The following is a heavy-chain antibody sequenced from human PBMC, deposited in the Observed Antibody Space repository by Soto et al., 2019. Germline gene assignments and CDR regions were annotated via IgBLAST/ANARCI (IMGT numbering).Heavy chain of an antibody. V-gene: IGHV3-15*01. D-gene: IGHD3-10*01. J-gene: IGHJ6*03. Sequence: EVQLVESGGGLVKPGGSLRLSCAASGFTFSNAWMSWVRQAPGKGLEWVGRIKSKTDGGTTDYPAPVKGRFTISRDDSKNTLYLQMNSLKTEDTAVYYCTTGLPCGEFSYYYYMDVWGKGTTVTVSS. CDR3: TTGLPCGEFSYYYYMDV. CDR2: IKSKTDGGTT. CDR1: GFTFSNAW.